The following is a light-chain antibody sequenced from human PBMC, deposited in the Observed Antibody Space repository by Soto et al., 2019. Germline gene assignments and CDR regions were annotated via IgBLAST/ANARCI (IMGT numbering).Light chain of an antibody. J-gene: IGKJ5*01. CDR2: GAS. CDR1: QSVSSSY. V-gene: IGKV3-20*01. CDR3: QQYGSSPPIT. Sequence: EIVLTQSPGTLSLSPGERATLSFSASQSVSSSYLAWYQQKPGQAPRLLIYGASSRATGIPDRFSGSGCGTDFTLTISRLEPEDFAVYYCQQYGSSPPITFGQGTRLEIK.